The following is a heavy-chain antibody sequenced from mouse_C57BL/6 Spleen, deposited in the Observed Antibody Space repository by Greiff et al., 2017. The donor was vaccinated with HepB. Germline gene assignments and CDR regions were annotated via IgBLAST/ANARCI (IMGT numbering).Heavy chain of an antibody. D-gene: IGHD4-1*01. CDR2: SRNKANDYTT. Sequence: EVKLVESGGGLVQSGRSLRLSCATSGFTFSDFYMEWVRQAPGKGLEWIAASRNKANDYTTEYSASVKGRFIVSRDTSQSILYLQMNALRAEDTAIYYCARDIYAQTGAMDYWGQGTSVTVSS. V-gene: IGHV7-1*01. CDR1: GFTFSDFY. CDR3: ARDIYAQTGAMDY. J-gene: IGHJ4*01.